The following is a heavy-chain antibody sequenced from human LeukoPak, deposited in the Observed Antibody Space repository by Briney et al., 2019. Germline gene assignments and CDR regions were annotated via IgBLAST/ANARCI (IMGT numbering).Heavy chain of an antibody. CDR3: AKRKYSDSDLRAFDI. CDR1: GFTVSDIY. Sequence: GGSLRLSCAASGFTVSDIYMSWVRQAPGKGLEWVSVIHSDDNTYYADSVKGRFTISRDNSKNSLFLQMNSLRAEDTAIYYCAKRKYSDSDLRAFDIWGQGTMVTVSS. D-gene: IGHD5-12*01. J-gene: IGHJ3*02. V-gene: IGHV3-66*04. CDR2: IHSDDNT.